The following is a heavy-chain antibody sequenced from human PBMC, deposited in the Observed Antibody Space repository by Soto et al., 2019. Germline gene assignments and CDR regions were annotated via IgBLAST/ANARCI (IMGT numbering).Heavy chain of an antibody. D-gene: IGHD3-10*01. CDR1: GGTFSSYA. CDR3: ARSTSGRGGMDV. CDR2: IIPIFGTA. J-gene: IGHJ6*02. Sequence: ASVKVSCKASGGTFSSYAISWVRQAPGQGLEWMGGIIPIFGTANYAQKFQGRVTITADKSTSTAYMELSSLRSEDTAVYYCARSTSGRGGMDVWGQGTTVTVSS. V-gene: IGHV1-69*06.